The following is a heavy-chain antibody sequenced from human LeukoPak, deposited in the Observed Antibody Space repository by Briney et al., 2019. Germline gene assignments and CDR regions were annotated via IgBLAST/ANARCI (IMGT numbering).Heavy chain of an antibody. D-gene: IGHD3-22*01. J-gene: IGHJ3*02. CDR1: GFTFSSYS. Sequence: GGSLRLSCAASGFTFSSYSMNWVRQAPGKGLEWVAVISYDGSNKYYADSVKGRFTISRDNSKNTLYLQMNSLRAEDTAVYYCAKDFYYYDSSGPGVAFDIWGQGTVVTVSS. CDR3: AKDFYYYDSSGPGVAFDI. V-gene: IGHV3-30*18. CDR2: ISYDGSNK.